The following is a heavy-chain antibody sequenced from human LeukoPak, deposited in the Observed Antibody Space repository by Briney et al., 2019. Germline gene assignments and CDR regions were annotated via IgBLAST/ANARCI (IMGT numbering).Heavy chain of an antibody. Sequence: SETLSLTCTVSGGSISSYYWSWLGQPPGKGREGIGYIYYSGSTNYNPSLKSRVTISVDTSKNQFSLKLSSVTAADTAVYYCATLGAAGASDYWGRGTLVTVSS. CDR2: IYYSGST. CDR3: ATLGAAGASDY. D-gene: IGHD3-10*01. V-gene: IGHV4-59*01. CDR1: GGSISSYY. J-gene: IGHJ4*02.